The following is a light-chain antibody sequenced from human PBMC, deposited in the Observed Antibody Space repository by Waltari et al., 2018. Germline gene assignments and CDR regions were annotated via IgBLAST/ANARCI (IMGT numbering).Light chain of an antibody. V-gene: IGKV4-1*01. CDR2: GAS. CDR1: QSVLYSSNNNNY. J-gene: IGKJ3*01. CDR3: QQYYSTPHT. Sequence: DIVMNQSPDSLAVSLGERATINCQSSQSVLYSSNNNNYLAWYQQKPGQPPKLLIYGASSRESGVPDRFSGSGSGTDFTLTINSLQAEDVAVYYCQQYYSTPHTFGPGTKVDIK.